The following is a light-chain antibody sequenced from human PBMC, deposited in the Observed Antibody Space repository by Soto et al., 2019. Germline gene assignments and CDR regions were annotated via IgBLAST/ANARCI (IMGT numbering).Light chain of an antibody. Sequence: EIVLTQYQATLSVSPGGRATLSCRASQSISDTLAWYQQKPGQAPRLLIHGASTRATGFPARFSGSGSGTDFTLTISSLQSEDFAVYYCQQYNNWPWTFGQGTKVDIK. CDR1: QSISDT. V-gene: IGKV3-15*01. CDR3: QQYNNWPWT. J-gene: IGKJ1*01. CDR2: GAS.